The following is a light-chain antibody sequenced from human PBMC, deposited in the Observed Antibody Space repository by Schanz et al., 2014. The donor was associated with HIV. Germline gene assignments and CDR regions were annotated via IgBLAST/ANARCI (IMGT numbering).Light chain of an antibody. Sequence: EIVMTQSPVSLSVSPGERVTLSCRASQSVSINLAWYQQKPGQVPRLLIHGASNRATGIPDRFSGSGSGTEFTLTISSLQPGDFATYYCLQYNDDVYTFGQGTKLEIK. CDR2: GAS. J-gene: IGKJ2*01. CDR3: LQYNDDVYT. CDR1: QSVSIN. V-gene: IGKV3D-15*01.